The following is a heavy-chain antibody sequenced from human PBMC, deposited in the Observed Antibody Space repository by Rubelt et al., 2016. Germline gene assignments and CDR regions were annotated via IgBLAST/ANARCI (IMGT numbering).Heavy chain of an antibody. CDR2: INPSGRST. V-gene: IGHV1-46*01. CDR1: GYSFTSYY. D-gene: IGHD3-3*01. CDR3: AGSPRYDFEDNWFDP. J-gene: IGHJ5*02. Sequence: QVQLVQSGAEVKKPGASVKVSCKASGYSFTSYYMHWVRQAPGQGLAWMGIINPSGRSTSYAQKFQGRVAMTRDTSTSTVYMELSSLRSEDTAVYYCAGSPRYDFEDNWFDPWGQGTLVTVSS.